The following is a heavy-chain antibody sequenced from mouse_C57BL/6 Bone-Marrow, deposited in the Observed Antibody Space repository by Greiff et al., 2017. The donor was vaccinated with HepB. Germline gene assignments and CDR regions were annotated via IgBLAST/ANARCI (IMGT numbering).Heavy chain of an antibody. Sequence: DVQLQESGGDLVKPGGPLKLSCAASGFTFSSYGMSWVRQTPDKRLEWVATISSGGSYTYYPDSVKGRFTISRDNAKNTLYLQMSSLKSEDTAMYYCARQVLPYFDYWGQGTTLTVSS. CDR3: ARQVLPYFDY. CDR1: GFTFSSYG. J-gene: IGHJ2*01. CDR2: ISSGGSYT. D-gene: IGHD1-1*01. V-gene: IGHV5-6*01.